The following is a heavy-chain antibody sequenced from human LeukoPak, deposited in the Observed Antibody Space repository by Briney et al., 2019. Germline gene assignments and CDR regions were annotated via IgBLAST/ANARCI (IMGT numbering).Heavy chain of an antibody. D-gene: IGHD2-8*01. Sequence: ASVKVSCKASGYTFTSYGISWVRQAPGQGLEWMGWISAYNGNTNYAQKLQGRVTMTRDTSTSTVYMELSSLRSEDTAVYYCARGKGYCTNGVCRAIDYWGQGTLVTVSS. CDR3: ARGKGYCTNGVCRAIDY. CDR2: ISAYNGNT. V-gene: IGHV1-18*01. CDR1: GYTFTSYG. J-gene: IGHJ4*02.